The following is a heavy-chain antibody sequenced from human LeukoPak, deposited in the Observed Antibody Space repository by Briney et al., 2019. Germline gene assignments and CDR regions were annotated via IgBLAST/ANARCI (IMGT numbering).Heavy chain of an antibody. J-gene: IGHJ6*03. CDR3: ASAGYSSAWNDYYYIDV. V-gene: IGHV3-21*01. CDR1: GFTFSGYS. CDR2: ISTSSSYI. Sequence: SGGSLRLSCGASGFTFSGYSMNWVRQAPGKGLEWVSSISTSSSYIYYADSVKGRFTISRDNAKKSLYLHMNSLKTEDTAVYYCASAGYSSAWNDYYYIDVWEKGTTVTISS. D-gene: IGHD6-19*01.